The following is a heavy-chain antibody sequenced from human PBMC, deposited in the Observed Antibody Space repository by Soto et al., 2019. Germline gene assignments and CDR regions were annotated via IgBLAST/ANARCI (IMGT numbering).Heavy chain of an antibody. CDR1: GFAFGGYA. CDR2: ISYDGSNE. V-gene: IGHV3-30*03. CDR3: ATAPPACSGGSCPHLD. J-gene: IGHJ4*01. Sequence: GSLRLSCVGSGFAFGGYAMHWVRQAPGKGLEWVALISYDGSNEAYADSVKGRFTVSRDNSKYTLYLQMKTLTLDDTAVYFRATAPPACSGGSCPHLDWGNATLV. D-gene: IGHD2-15*01.